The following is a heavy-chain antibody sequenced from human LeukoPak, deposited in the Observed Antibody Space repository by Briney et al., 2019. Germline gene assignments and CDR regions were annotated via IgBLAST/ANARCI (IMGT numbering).Heavy chain of an antibody. CDR2: MSGSGGST. CDR1: GFTFSSYA. CDR3: AKEARHYHYGMDV. V-gene: IGHV3-23*01. Sequence: GGSLRLSCAASGFTFSSYAMSWVRQAPGKGLACVSAMSGSGGSTYYADSVKGRLTISRDNSKNTMYLQMNSLRAEDSDVYYRAKEARHYHYGMDVCGHGTPVTVSS. J-gene: IGHJ6*02.